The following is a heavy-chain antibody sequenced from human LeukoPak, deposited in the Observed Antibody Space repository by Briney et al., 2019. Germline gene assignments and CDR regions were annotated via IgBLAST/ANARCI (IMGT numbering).Heavy chain of an antibody. V-gene: IGHV3-33*01. CDR2: IWFDGSNK. J-gene: IGHJ3*02. Sequence: GGSLRLSCAASGFSFSIYDMHWVRQAPGRGLEWVAVIWFDGSNKYYIDSVKGRFTLSRDNSKNTLYLRMNSLRAEDTAVYYCARGATEGYCSSTSCYDAFDIWGQGTMVTVSS. CDR1: GFSFSIYD. D-gene: IGHD2-2*01. CDR3: ARGATEGYCSSTSCYDAFDI.